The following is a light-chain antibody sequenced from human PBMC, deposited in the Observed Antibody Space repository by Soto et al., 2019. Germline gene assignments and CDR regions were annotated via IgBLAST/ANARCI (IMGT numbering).Light chain of an antibody. CDR2: EVS. Sequence: QSALIQPASVSGSPGQSITISCTGTSSDVGDFDCVSWYQQHPGKAPKLMIYEVSDRPSGVSNRFSGSKSGDTASLTISGLQAEDEADYYCSSYTSSSTLVFGGGTKLTVL. CDR3: SSYTSSSTLV. CDR1: SSDVGDFDC. J-gene: IGLJ2*01. V-gene: IGLV2-14*01.